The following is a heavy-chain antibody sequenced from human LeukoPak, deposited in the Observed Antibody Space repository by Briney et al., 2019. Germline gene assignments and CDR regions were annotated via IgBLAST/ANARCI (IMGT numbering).Heavy chain of an antibody. CDR2: ISWNSGSI. V-gene: IGHV3-9*01. J-gene: IGHJ5*02. CDR1: GFTFDDYA. CDR3: ARVAGYSSSWWVENWFDP. Sequence: GGSLRLPCAASGFTFDDYAMHWVRQAPGKGLEWVSGISWNSGSIGYADSVKGRFTISRDNAKNSLYLQMNSLRAEDTALYYCARVAGYSSSWWVENWFDPWGQGTLVTVSS. D-gene: IGHD6-13*01.